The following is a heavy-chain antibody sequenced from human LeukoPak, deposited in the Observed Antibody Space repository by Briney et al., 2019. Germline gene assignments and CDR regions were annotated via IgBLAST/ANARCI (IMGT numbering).Heavy chain of an antibody. V-gene: IGHV3-23*01. Sequence: GGSLRLSCAASGFTFGSYAMTWVRQAPGKGLEWVSTISNTGGSTYYADFVQGRFTISRDNSKNTLHLQMNSLRAEDAAVYYRAKRYRSGGSCYWGYTFDYWGQGTLVTVSS. CDR1: GFTFGSYA. CDR3: AKRYRSGGSCYWGYTFDY. J-gene: IGHJ4*02. D-gene: IGHD2-15*01. CDR2: ISNTGGST.